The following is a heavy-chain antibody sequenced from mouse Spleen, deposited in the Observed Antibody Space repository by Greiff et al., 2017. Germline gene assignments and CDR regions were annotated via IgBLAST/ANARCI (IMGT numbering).Heavy chain of an antibody. J-gene: IGHJ4*01. D-gene: IGHD2-12*01. CDR1: GYAFTSYN. V-gene: IGHV1S135*01. Sequence: EVKLMESGPELVKPGASVKVSCKASGYAFTSYNMYWVKQSHGKSLEWIGYIDPYNGGTSYNQKFKGKATLTVDKSSSTAYMHLNSLTSEDSAVYYCARWGLWSYYSYDDYYAMDYWGQGTSVTVSS. CDR2: IDPYNGGT. CDR3: ARWGLWSYYSYDDYYAMDY.